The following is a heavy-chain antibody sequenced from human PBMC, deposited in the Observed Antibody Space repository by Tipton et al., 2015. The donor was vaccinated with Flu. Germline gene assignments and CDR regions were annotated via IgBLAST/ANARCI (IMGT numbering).Heavy chain of an antibody. V-gene: IGHV3-53*01. CDR2: IYSGGST. D-gene: IGHD1-26*01. CDR1: GFTVSSNY. Sequence: SLRLSCAASGFTVSSNYTSWVRQAPGKGLEWVSVIYSGGSTYYADSVKGRFTISRDNSKNTLYLQMNSLRAEDTTVYYCARENWVGDAFDIWGQGTMVTVSS. CDR3: ARENWVGDAFDI. J-gene: IGHJ3*02.